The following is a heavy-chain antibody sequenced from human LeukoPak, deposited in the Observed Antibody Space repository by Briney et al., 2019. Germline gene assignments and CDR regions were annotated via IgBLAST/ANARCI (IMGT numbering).Heavy chain of an antibody. V-gene: IGHV3-7*03. J-gene: IGHJ6*02. D-gene: IGHD3-16*01. CDR3: VRGVVLDV. Sequence: QSWGSLRLSCAASGFTFSSYWMNWARQAPGKGLEWVASINHNGNVNYYVDSVKGRFTISRDNAKTSLYLQMSNLRAEDTAVYFCVRGVVLDVWGQGATVTVSS. CDR2: INHNGNVN. CDR1: GFTFSSYW.